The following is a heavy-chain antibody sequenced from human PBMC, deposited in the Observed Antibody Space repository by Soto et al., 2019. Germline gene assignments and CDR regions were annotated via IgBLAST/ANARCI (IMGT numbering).Heavy chain of an antibody. CDR1: GFTFSNAW. CDR2: IKSKTDGGTT. Sequence: GGSLTLSCAASGFTFSNAWMSWGRQAPGKGLEWVGRIKSKTDGGTTDYAAPVKGRFTISRDDSKNTLYLQMNSLKTEDTAVYYCTTGNGLRYFDCLLGTIHLYWGQGTLVTVSS. V-gene: IGHV3-15*01. J-gene: IGHJ4*02. D-gene: IGHD3-9*01. CDR3: TTGNGLRYFDCLLGTIHLY.